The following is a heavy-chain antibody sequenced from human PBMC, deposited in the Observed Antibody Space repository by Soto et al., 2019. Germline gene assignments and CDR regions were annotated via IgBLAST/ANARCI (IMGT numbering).Heavy chain of an antibody. D-gene: IGHD6-19*01. CDR3: ARQSRGWSSWFDP. J-gene: IGHJ5*02. CDR2: IYTDDSA. V-gene: IGHV3-66*04. Sequence: PGGSLRLSCAASGFTISSNFMSWVRQAPGKGLEWVSVIYTDDSAYYADSVKGRFTISRHNSENKVYLQMNSLRAEDTAVYYCARQSRGWSSWFDPWGQGTLVTVSS. CDR1: GFTISSNF.